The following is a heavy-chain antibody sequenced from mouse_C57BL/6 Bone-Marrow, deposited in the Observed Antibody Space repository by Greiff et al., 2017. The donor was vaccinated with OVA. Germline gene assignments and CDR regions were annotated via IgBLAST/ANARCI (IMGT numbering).Heavy chain of an antibody. CDR1: GFTFSSYA. J-gene: IGHJ2*01. D-gene: IGHD6-1*01. Sequence: DVQLVESGGGLVKPGGSLKLSCAASGFTFSSYAMSWVRQTSEKRLEWVATISDGGSYTYYPDHVKGRFTISSDNAKNNLYLQMSHLKSEDTAMYYCALLGFDYWGQGTTLTVSS. CDR2: ISDGGSYT. V-gene: IGHV5-4*01. CDR3: ALLGFDY.